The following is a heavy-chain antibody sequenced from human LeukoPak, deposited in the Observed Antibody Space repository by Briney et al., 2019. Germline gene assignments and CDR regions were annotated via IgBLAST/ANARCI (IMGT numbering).Heavy chain of an antibody. V-gene: IGHV3-21*01. CDR2: ISSSSSYI. Sequence: GGSLRLSCAASGFTFSSYSMNWVRQAPGKGLEWVSSISSSSSYIYYADSVKGRFTISRDNAKNSLHLQMNSLRAEDTAVYYCASHYDSSGYYPDYWGQGTLVTVSS. CDR1: GFTFSSYS. J-gene: IGHJ4*02. CDR3: ASHYDSSGYYPDY. D-gene: IGHD3-22*01.